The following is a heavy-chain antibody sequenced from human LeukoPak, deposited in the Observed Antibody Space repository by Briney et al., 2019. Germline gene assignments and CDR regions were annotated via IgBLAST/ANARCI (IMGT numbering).Heavy chain of an antibody. V-gene: IGHV3-23*01. CDR2: ISANGDYI. J-gene: IGHJ4*02. CDR1: GFTFSSYA. CDR3: AKAGWSVHLGGQGGYFDH. D-gene: IGHD3-16*01. Sequence: PGGSLRLSCAASGFTFSSYAVNWVRQAPGEGLEWVSSISANGDYIYYGDSVEGRFTISRDDSKNTLYLQMNRLRPEDTAVYYCAKAGWSVHLGGQGGYFDHWGQGTLVTVS.